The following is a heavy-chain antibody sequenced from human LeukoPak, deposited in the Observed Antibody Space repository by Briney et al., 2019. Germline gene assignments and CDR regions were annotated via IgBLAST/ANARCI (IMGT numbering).Heavy chain of an antibody. CDR1: GFTFSTMT. V-gene: IGHV3-21*04. CDR2: ISSSSSSI. Sequence: GGSLRLSCVVSGFTFSTMTINWVRQAPGKGLEWISSISSSSSSIYYADSVEGRFTVSRDNANNSLYLQLNSLRAEDTAVYYCARGDWDYYYYALDVWGKGTTVTVSS. CDR3: ARGDWDYYYYALDV. D-gene: IGHD3-16*01. J-gene: IGHJ6*04.